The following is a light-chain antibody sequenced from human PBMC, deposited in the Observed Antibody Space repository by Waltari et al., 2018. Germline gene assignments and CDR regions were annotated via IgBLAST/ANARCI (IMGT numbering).Light chain of an antibody. CDR3: SSFTGSSTVV. CDR2: GVS. V-gene: IGLV2-14*01. J-gene: IGLJ2*01. CDR1: NSDVGGYDY. Sequence: QSALTQPASVSGSPGQSITISCTGTNSDVGGYDYVSWYQQYPGKVPKLMIYGVSNRPSGVSNRFSGSKSGTTASLTISGLQAEDEADYYCSSFTGSSTVVFGGGTKLTVL.